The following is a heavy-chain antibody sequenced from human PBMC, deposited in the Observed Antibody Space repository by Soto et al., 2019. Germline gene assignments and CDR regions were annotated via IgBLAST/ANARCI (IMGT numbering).Heavy chain of an antibody. D-gene: IGHD3-10*01. CDR1: GFTFSSYA. CDR2: ISGSGGST. CDR3: AKDVSGRIGEL. V-gene: IGHV3-23*01. Sequence: EVQLLESGGGLVQPGGSLRLSCAASGFTFSSYAMSWVRQAPGKGLEWVSAISGSGGSTYYADSVKGRFTISRDNSKYTLYLQMNSMRAEDTAVYYCAKDVSGRIGELWGQGTLVTVSS. J-gene: IGHJ4*02.